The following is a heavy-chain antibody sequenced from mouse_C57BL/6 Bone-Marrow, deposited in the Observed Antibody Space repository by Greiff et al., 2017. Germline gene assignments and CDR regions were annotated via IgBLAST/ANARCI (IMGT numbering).Heavy chain of an antibody. CDR1: GYSITSGYY. J-gene: IGHJ3*01. CDR2: ISYDGSN. V-gene: IGHV3-6*01. CDR3: AREHPYYYEEAWFAY. Sequence: EVKVEESGPGLVKPSQSLSLTCSVTGYSITSGYYWYWIRQFPGNKLEWMGYISYDGSNNYNPSLKNQTSITRDTSKNQFFLKLNSVTSEDTATYYCAREHPYYYEEAWFAYWGQGTLVTVSA. D-gene: IGHD1-1*01.